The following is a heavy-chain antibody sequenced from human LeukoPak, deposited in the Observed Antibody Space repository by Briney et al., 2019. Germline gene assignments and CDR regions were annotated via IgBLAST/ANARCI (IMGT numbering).Heavy chain of an antibody. J-gene: IGHJ4*02. CDR2: ISWNSGSK. CDR1: GFTFEDYA. D-gene: IGHD3-10*01. Sequence: PGGSLRLSRAASGFTFEDYAMYWVRQAPGKGLEWVSGISWNSGSKGYADSVKGRFTISRDNAKNSLYLQMNSLRAEDTALYFCAKEARYYYGSRDWYYFDFWGQGTLVTVSS. CDR3: AKEARYYYGSRDWYYFDF. V-gene: IGHV3-9*01.